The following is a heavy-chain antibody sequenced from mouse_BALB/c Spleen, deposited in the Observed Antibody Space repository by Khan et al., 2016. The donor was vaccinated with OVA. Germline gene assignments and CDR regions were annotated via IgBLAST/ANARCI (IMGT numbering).Heavy chain of an antibody. CDR2: INPYSGVP. D-gene: IGHD2-12*01. CDR3: AGEGAAYYSNDGDSMEY. CDR1: GYTFTTAG. V-gene: IGHV9-4*02. Sequence: QIQLVQSGPELKKPGATVRISCKASGYTFTTAGIQWVQKMPGKGLKWIGWINPYSGVPKYAENFKGRFAFSLEISVNTAYLQTANIKHENTATDVSAGEGAAYYSNDGDSMEYWGQGTSVTVSS. J-gene: IGHJ4*01.